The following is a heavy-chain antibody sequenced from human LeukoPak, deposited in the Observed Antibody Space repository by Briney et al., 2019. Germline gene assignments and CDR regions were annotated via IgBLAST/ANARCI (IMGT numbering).Heavy chain of an antibody. J-gene: IGHJ4*02. D-gene: IGHD6-19*01. CDR3: ATDLAGSFDY. Sequence: HPGGSLRLSCAASGFIFSSYWMHWVRQGPGEGLVWVSGINTDGRSTFYADPVKGRLTISRDNAKNTLYLQMNSLRAEDTAVYYCATDLAGSFDYWGQGTLVTVSS. CDR1: GFIFSSYW. V-gene: IGHV3-74*01. CDR2: INTDGRST.